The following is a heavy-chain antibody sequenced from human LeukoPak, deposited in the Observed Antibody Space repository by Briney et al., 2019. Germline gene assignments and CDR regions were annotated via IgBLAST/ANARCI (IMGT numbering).Heavy chain of an antibody. J-gene: IGHJ5*02. Sequence: SQTLSLTCAISVDSVSSNSVTWNWIRQPPSRGLEWLGRTYYRSTWYNDYAVSVRGRITVNPDTSKNQFSLHLNPVTPEDTAVYYCARRLTQYDCFDPWGQGILVTVSS. CDR3: ARRLTQYDCFDP. V-gene: IGHV6-1*01. CDR1: VDSVSSNSVT. D-gene: IGHD2-2*01. CDR2: TYYRSTWYN.